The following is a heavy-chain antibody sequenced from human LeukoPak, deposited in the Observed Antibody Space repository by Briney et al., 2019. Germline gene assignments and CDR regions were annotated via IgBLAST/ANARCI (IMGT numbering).Heavy chain of an antibody. V-gene: IGHV4-39*01. CDR1: GGSMSSSSYY. CDR2: IYYSGST. J-gene: IGHJ5*02. D-gene: IGHD3-3*01. Sequence: PSETLSLTCTVSGGSMSSSSYYWGWIRQPPGKGLEWVATIYYSGSTYYNLSLKSRVTISVDTSKNQLFLKLSSVTAADTAVYYCARPKSGFPRDGFDPWGQGTLVTVSS. CDR3: ARPKSGFPRDGFDP.